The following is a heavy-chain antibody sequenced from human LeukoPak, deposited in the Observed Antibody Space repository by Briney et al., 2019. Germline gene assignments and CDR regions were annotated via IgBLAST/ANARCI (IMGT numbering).Heavy chain of an antibody. CDR3: ARDLRQYYGSGSYDY. J-gene: IGHJ4*02. CDR2: IIPIFGTA. CDR1: GGTFSSYA. V-gene: IGHV1-69*05. Sequence: SVKVSCKASGGTFSSYAISWARQAPGQGLEWMGRIIPIFGTANYAQKFQGRVTITTDESTSTAYMELSSLRSEDTAVYYCARDLRQYYGSGSYDYWGQGTLVTVSS. D-gene: IGHD3-10*01.